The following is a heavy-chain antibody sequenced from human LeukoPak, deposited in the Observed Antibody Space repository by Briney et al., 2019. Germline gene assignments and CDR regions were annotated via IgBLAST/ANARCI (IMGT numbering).Heavy chain of an antibody. J-gene: IGHJ6*04. CDR3: AELGITMIGGV. V-gene: IGHV3-21*01. Sequence: PGGSLRLSCAASGFTFSSYSMNWVRQAPGKGLEWVSSISSSSIYIYYADSVKGRFTIPRDNAKNSLYLQMNSLRAEDTAVYYCAELGITMIGGVWGKGTTVTISS. D-gene: IGHD3-10*02. CDR2: ISSSSIYI. CDR1: GFTFSSYS.